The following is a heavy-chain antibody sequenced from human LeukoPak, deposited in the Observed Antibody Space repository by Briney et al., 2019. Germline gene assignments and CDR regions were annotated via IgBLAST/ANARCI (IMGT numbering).Heavy chain of an antibody. J-gene: IGHJ4*02. CDR2: ISFHGKDK. CDR1: GFTFNNYA. D-gene: IGHD2-15*01. V-gene: IGHV3-30*04. Sequence: PAGGSLRLSCAASGFTFNNYAMHWVRQAPGKGLEWMTVISFHGKDKFYADSMKGRLTISRDNSQRTLVMEMNSLRAEDTAVYYCVRQDCSAGSCYLDHWGQGILVTVSS. CDR3: VRQDCSAGSCYLDH.